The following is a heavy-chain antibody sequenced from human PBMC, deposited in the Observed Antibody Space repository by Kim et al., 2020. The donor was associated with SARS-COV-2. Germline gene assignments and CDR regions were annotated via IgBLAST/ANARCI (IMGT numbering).Heavy chain of an antibody. D-gene: IGHD2-21*01. CDR3: AKAHWQIEMAPDS. Sequence: YADSAKGRSTHSRDNSRSTVNLEMNGLRAEDTAVYYCAKAHWQIEMAPDSWGQGTLVTVSS. J-gene: IGHJ4*02. V-gene: IGHV3-23*01.